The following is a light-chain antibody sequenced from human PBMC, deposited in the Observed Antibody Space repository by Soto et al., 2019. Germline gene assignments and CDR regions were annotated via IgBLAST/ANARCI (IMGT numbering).Light chain of an antibody. Sequence: DLQMTQSPSSLSASVGDRVTITCRASQSISSYLNWYQQKPGKAPKLLIYAASSLQSGVPSRFSGSGSGTDFTLIISSLQPEDFATYYCQQSYSTPPTFGQGTKVEIK. CDR3: QQSYSTPPT. CDR1: QSISSY. J-gene: IGKJ1*01. V-gene: IGKV1-39*01. CDR2: AAS.